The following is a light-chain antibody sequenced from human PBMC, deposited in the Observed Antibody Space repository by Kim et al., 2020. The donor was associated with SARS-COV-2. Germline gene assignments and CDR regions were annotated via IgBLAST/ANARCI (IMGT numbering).Light chain of an antibody. CDR3: CSYAGSSTLV. CDR2: EGS. Sequence: GVSDPHPCTETCSRVGCYNLVSRYQQQPTKARKHMIYEGSTRPSGGSNRFSGSKSSNTASLTISGLQAEDEAYYYCCSYAGSSTLVFGGGTKLTVL. CDR1: CSRVGCYNL. J-gene: IGLJ3*02. V-gene: IGLV2-23*01.